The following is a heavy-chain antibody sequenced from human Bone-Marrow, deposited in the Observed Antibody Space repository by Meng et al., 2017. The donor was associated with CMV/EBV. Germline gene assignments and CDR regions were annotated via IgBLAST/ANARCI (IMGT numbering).Heavy chain of an antibody. V-gene: IGHV3-9*01. D-gene: IGHD6-6*01. J-gene: IGHJ6*02. Sequence: GGSLRLSCAASGFTFDDYAMHWVRQAPGKGLEWVSGISWNSGSIGYADSVKGRFTISRDNSKNTLYLQMNSLRAEDTAVYYCARDLSIAARARNGWVMDVWGQGTTVTVSS. CDR3: ARDLSIAARARNGWVMDV. CDR1: GFTFDDYA. CDR2: ISWNSGSI.